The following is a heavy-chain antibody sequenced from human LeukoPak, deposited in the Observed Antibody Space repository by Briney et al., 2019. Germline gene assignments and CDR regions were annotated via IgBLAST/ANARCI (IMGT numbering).Heavy chain of an antibody. CDR1: GCSISSYF. CDR3: GGDKSTSSSVEY. J-gene: IGHJ4*02. CDR2: IYYSGST. V-gene: IGHV4-59*08. D-gene: IGHD2-2*01. Sequence: PSETLSLTCTVPGCSISSYFWSWIRKPPGKGLKWIGYIYYSGSTDYNPSLRSRVTISVDTSKNQFSLRLSSVTAADTAVYYCGGDKSTSSSVEYWGQGTLVTVSS.